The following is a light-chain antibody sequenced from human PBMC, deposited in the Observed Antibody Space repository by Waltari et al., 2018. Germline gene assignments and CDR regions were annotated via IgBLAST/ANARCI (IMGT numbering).Light chain of an antibody. Sequence: DIQMTQSPPSLSASVGDRVTITCRASQSISSYFNWYQQKPGKAPKLLIYAASSLQSGVPSRSSGSVSGTEFTLTISSLQPEDFATYYCQQSYSTPLFTFGPGTKVDIK. CDR3: QQSYSTPLFT. V-gene: IGKV1-39*01. CDR1: QSISSY. CDR2: AAS. J-gene: IGKJ3*01.